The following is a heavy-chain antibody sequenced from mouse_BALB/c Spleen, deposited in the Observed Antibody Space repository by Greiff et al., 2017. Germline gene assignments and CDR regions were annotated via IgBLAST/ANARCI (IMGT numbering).Heavy chain of an antibody. J-gene: IGHJ4*01. CDR3: ARGEYDWEAMDY. CDR1: GFTFSDYY. CDR2: ISDCGSYT. Sequence: EVKLVESGGGLVKPGGSLKLSCAASGFTFSDYYMYWVRQTPEKRLEWVATISDCGSYTYYPDSVKGRFTITRDNAKNNLYLQMSSLKSEDTAMYYCARGEYDWEAMDYWGQGTSVTVSS. D-gene: IGHD2-14*01. V-gene: IGHV5-4*02.